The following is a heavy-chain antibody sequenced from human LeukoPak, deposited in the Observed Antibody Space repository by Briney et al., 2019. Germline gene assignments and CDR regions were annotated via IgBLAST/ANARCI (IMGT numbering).Heavy chain of an antibody. V-gene: IGHV3-23*01. D-gene: IGHD6-13*01. Sequence: GGSLRLSCAASGFTFSNYAMSWVRQAPGKGLEWVSAISGSGGSTYYADSVKGRFTIPRDNSKNTLYLQMNSLRAEDTAVYYCARGRGIAAAAYDYWGQGTLVTVSS. CDR1: GFTFSNYA. J-gene: IGHJ4*02. CDR2: ISGSGGST. CDR3: ARGRGIAAAAYDY.